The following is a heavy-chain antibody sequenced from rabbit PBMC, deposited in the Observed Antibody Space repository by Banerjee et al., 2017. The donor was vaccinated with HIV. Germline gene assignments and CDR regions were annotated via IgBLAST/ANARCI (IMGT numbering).Heavy chain of an antibody. J-gene: IGHJ4*01. CDR3: ARDAGYAGSNL. V-gene: IGHV1S45*01. D-gene: IGHD4-2*01. Sequence: QEQLVESGGGLVQPGGSLKLSCKASGFTIGSTYYMCWVRQAPGKGLEWIACIGAASTYYATWAKGRFTISKTSSTTVTLQMTSLTAADTATYFCARDAGYAGSNLWGPGTLVTVS. CDR2: IGAAST. CDR1: GFTIGSTYY.